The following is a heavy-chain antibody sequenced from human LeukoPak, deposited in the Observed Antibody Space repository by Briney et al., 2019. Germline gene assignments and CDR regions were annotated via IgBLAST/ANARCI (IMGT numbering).Heavy chain of an antibody. V-gene: IGHV5-10-1*01. J-gene: IGHJ6*02. CDR3: ASTPQYSSLSEHNYYYGMDV. CDR2: IDPSDSYT. CDR1: GYSFTSYW. D-gene: IGHD6-6*01. Sequence: TGESLKISCKGSGYSFTSYWISWVRQMPGKGLEWMGRIDPSDSYTNYSPSFQGLVTISADKPISTAYLQWSSLKASDTAMYYCASTPQYSSLSEHNYYYGMDVWGQGTTVTVSS.